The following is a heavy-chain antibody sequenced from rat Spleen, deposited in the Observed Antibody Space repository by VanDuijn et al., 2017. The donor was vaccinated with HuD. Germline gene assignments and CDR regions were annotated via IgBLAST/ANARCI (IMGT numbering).Heavy chain of an antibody. Sequence: QVQLKESGPGLVQPSETLSLTCTVSGFSLTSYNVHWVRQPPGKGLEWMGVIWTGGSTEYNSALKSRLSISRDTSNNHIFLKMNSLQSEDTTTYYCARAPGNGYVMDAWGQGASVTVSS. J-gene: IGHJ4*01. V-gene: IGHV2-45*01. CDR1: GFSLTSYN. D-gene: IGHD4-2*01. CDR3: ARAPGNGYVMDA. CDR2: IWTGGST.